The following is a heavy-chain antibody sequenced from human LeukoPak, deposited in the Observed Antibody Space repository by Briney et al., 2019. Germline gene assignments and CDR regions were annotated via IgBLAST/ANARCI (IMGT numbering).Heavy chain of an antibody. CDR2: MNPNSGDT. V-gene: IGHV1-2*02. Sequence: GASVKVSCKASGYTFTGYYMHWVRQAPGQGLEWMGWMNPNSGDTNHAQKFQGRVTMTRDTSISTAYMELSSLRSEDTAVYYCARIGSGWTASYYMDVWGKGTTVTISS. D-gene: IGHD6-19*01. J-gene: IGHJ6*03. CDR1: GYTFTGYY. CDR3: ARIGSGWTASYYMDV.